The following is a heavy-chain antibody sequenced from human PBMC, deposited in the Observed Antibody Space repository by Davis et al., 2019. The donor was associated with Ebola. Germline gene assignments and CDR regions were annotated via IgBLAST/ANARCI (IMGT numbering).Heavy chain of an antibody. D-gene: IGHD1-26*01. V-gene: IGHV4-39*02. CDR2: VYYSGSS. CDR1: GASISTSSFY. J-gene: IGHJ6*04. CDR3: ARDEVGATRYYYYYYGMDV. Sequence: SETLSLTCTVPGASISTSSFYWAWIRQPPGKGLEWIGTVYYSGSSYYNPSLKSRVTVSIDTSKNRFSLKLRSVTAADTAVYYCARDEVGATRYYYYYYGMDVWGKGTTVTVSS.